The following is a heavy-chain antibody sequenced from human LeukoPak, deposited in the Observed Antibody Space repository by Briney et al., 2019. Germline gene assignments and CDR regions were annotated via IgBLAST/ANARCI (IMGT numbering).Heavy chain of an antibody. CDR1: DVSFSAYY. J-gene: IGHJ4*02. CDR2: INHSGST. Sequence: ASETLSLTCAVYDVSFSAYYWSWIRQPPGKGLEWIGEINHSGSTNYNPSLKSRVTISGDTSKNQFSLKLTSVTAADTAVYYCARDLYSGSYYDYWGQGTLVTVSS. V-gene: IGHV4-34*01. D-gene: IGHD1-26*01. CDR3: ARDLYSGSYYDY.